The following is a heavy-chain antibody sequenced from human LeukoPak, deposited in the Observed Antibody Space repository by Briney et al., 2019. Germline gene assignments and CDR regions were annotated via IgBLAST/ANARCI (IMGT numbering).Heavy chain of an antibody. J-gene: IGHJ2*01. CDR2: LYSGGDT. V-gene: IGHV3-53*01. Sequence: PGGSLRLSCAASGFTVGTKYMNWVRQSPGKGLEWVSILYSGGDTYYADSVKGRFTISRDNSRNTLSLQMNSLRVEDTAIYYCAXXGXXXXWYLDLXXRXTLVTVXS. CDR1: GFTVGTKY. CDR3: AXXGXXXXWYLDL.